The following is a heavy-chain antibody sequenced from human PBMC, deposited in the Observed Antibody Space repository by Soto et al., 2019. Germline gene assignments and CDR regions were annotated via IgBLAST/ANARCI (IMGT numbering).Heavy chain of an antibody. CDR1: GGTFSSYA. CDR3: ARVHCSGGSCYWINWFDP. CDR2: IIPIFGTA. Sequence: QVQLVQSGAEVKKPGSSVKVSCKASGGTFSSYAISWVRQAPGQGLEWMGGIIPIFGTANYAQKFQGRVTITADESTSTAYMELSSLRSEDTAVYYCARVHCSGGSCYWINWFDPWGQGTLVTVSS. V-gene: IGHV1-69*12. J-gene: IGHJ5*02. D-gene: IGHD2-15*01.